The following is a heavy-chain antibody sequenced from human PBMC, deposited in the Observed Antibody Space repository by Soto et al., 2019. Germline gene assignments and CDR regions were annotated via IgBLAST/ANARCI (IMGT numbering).Heavy chain of an antibody. CDR2: ISSSSSYI. CDR1: GFTFSSYS. CDR3: AREPSTTVTRYYYYYDYMDV. V-gene: IGHV3-21*01. Sequence: GGSLRLSCAASGFTFSSYSMNWVRQAPGKGLEWVSSISSSSSYIYYADSVKGRFTISRDNAKNSLYLQMNSLRAEDTAVYYCAREPSTTVTRYYYYYDYMDVRGKGTTVIVSS. D-gene: IGHD4-4*01. J-gene: IGHJ6*03.